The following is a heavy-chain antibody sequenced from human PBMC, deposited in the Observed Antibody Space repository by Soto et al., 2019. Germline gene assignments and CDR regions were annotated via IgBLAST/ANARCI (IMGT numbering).Heavy chain of an antibody. CDR2: INSDGSST. Sequence: EVQLVESGGGLVQPGGSLRLSCAASGFTFSSYWMHWVRQAPGKGLVWVSRINSDGSSTSYADSVKGRFTISRDNAKNTLYLQMNSLRAEDTDVYYCARARAIAAAGISWFDPWGQGTLVTVSS. D-gene: IGHD6-13*01. V-gene: IGHV3-74*01. J-gene: IGHJ5*02. CDR1: GFTFSSYW. CDR3: ARARAIAAAGISWFDP.